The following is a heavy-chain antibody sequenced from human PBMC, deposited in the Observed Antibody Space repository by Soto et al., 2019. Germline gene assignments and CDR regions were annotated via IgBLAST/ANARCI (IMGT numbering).Heavy chain of an antibody. D-gene: IGHD3-3*01. CDR1: GFTFSGSA. CDR2: IRSKPNNYAT. CDR3: SRQASDFWSGKPQYYMDV. Sequence: EVQLVESGGGLVQPGGSLKLSCAASGFTFSGSAMHWVRQASGKGLEWVGRIRSKPNNYATAYGASVKGRFTISRDDSKNTAYLQMNSLNTEDTAVYDCSRQASDFWSGKPQYYMDVWGKGTTVTVS. V-gene: IGHV3-73*01. J-gene: IGHJ6*03.